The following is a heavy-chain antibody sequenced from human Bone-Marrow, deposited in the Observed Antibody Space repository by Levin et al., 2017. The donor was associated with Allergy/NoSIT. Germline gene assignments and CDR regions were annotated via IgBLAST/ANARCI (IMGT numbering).Heavy chain of an antibody. CDR2: IWFDGSRE. CDR1: GFTFSRSG. J-gene: IGHJ4*02. V-gene: IGHV3-33*01. D-gene: IGHD6-19*01. Sequence: GGSLRLSCAPSGFTFSRSGMHWVRQAPGKGLEWVAVIWFDGSREYHADSVKGRFTISRDNSKNTLYLQMSSLRAEDTGFYYCARDKSNGWIDYWGQGTLVNGSS. CDR3: ARDKSNGWIDY.